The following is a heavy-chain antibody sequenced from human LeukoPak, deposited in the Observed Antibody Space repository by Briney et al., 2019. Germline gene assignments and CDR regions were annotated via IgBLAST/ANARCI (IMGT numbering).Heavy chain of an antibody. J-gene: IGHJ4*02. D-gene: IGHD2-2*01. Sequence: GGSLRLSCAASGFTFSGYAMSWVRQAPGKGLEWVSAISGSGGSTYYADSVKGRFTISRDNSKNTLYLQMNSLRAEDTAVYYCAKEGYCSGTSCYAGEFDYWGQGTLVTVSS. CDR1: GFTFSGYA. V-gene: IGHV3-23*01. CDR3: AKEGYCSGTSCYAGEFDY. CDR2: ISGSGGST.